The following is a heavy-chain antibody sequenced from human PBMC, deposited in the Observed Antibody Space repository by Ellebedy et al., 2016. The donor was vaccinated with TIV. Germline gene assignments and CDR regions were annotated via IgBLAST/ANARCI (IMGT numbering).Heavy chain of an antibody. Sequence: GESLKISXAASGFTFSDHYMDWVRQAPGKGLEWVGRIKNKANSYTTEYAASVKGRFSISRDDSKQSLDLQMNSLKTEDTAVYYCTVQSGSYFYWGQGTLVTVSS. CDR2: IKNKANSYTT. J-gene: IGHJ4*02. V-gene: IGHV3-72*01. CDR1: GFTFSDHY. D-gene: IGHD1-26*01. CDR3: TVQSGSYFY.